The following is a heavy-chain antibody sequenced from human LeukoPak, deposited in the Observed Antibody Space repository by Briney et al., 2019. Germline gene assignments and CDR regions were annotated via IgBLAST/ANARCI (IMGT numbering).Heavy chain of an antibody. CDR1: GFIFSSYW. V-gene: IGHV3-7*01. D-gene: IGHD2-15*01. CDR2: IRPDGSEK. Sequence: GGSLRLSCTTSGFIFSSYWMSWVRQAPGKGLEWVANIRPDGSEKQYVDSMKGRFTISRDSAQNSVYLHMNSLTAEDTAVYYCARFSRSAESYWGQGTLVTVSS. CDR3: ARFSRSAESY. J-gene: IGHJ4*02.